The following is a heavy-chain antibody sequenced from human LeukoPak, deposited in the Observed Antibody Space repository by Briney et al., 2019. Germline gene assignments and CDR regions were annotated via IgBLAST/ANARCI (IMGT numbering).Heavy chain of an antibody. Sequence: GGCLRLSCSASGFTFSSYAMHWVRQAPEKGLEYVSAISSNGYSTYYADSVKGRFTISRDNSKNTLYLQMSSLRAEGTAVNDCVKDLRKRAPRQTDFDYWGQAALVTVSS. CDR2: ISSNGYST. J-gene: IGHJ4*02. V-gene: IGHV3-64D*06. D-gene: IGHD1-26*01. CDR1: GFTFSSYA. CDR3: VKDLRKRAPRQTDFDY.